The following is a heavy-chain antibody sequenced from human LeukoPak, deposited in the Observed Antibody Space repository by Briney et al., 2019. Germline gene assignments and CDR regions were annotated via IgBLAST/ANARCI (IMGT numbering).Heavy chain of an antibody. CDR1: GLTFNSYA. D-gene: IGHD2-2*01. CDR3: AKSSGASYPRSRIFDF. CDR2: VGHDGDER. Sequence: PGESLRLSCEGSGLTFNSYAMNWVRRAPGKGLEWVALVGHDGDERFYADSVRGRFTISRDNSNNMMFLQMNSLRAEDTATYYCAKSSGASYPRSRIFDFWGQGTMVTVSS. V-gene: IGHV3-23*01. J-gene: IGHJ4*02.